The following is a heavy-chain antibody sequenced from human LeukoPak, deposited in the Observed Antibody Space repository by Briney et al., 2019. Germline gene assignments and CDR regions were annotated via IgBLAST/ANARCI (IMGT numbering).Heavy chain of an antibody. V-gene: IGHV4-30-2*01. CDR2: MYHSEKT. J-gene: IGHJ4*02. D-gene: IGHD3-10*01. CDR3: ARGLRGHYYGSGRPMYYFDY. CDR1: GGSITSGGYS. Sequence: SETLSLTCAVSGGSITSGGYSWNWIRQAPGKGLEWIGYMYHSEKTYYNPPLKSRVTISVDVSKNQFSLKLSSVTAADTAVYYCARGLRGHYYGSGRPMYYFDYWGQGTLVTVSS.